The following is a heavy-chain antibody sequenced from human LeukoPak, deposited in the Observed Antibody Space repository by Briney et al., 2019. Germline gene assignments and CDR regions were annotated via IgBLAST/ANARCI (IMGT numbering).Heavy chain of an antibody. CDR1: GFTFSSYG. V-gene: IGHV3-30*02. CDR3: AKVGGDIVVGSAAMVDYYYYYMDV. Sequence: HPGGSLRLSCAASGFTFSSYGMHWVRQVSGKGLEWVAFIRYDGSNKEYADSVKGRFTISRDNSKNTVYLQMNSLRAEDTAEYYCAKVGGDIVVGSAAMVDYYYYYMDVWGKGTTVTVSS. CDR2: IRYDGSNK. D-gene: IGHD2-2*01. J-gene: IGHJ6*03.